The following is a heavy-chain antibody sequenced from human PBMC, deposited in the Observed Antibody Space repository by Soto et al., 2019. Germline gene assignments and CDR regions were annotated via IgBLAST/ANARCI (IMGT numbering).Heavy chain of an antibody. CDR2: ISYDGRNK. J-gene: IGHJ4*02. D-gene: IGHD5-18*01. V-gene: IGHV3-30*18. CDR3: ANNVDPAMVIYY. Sequence: QVQLVESGGGVVQPGRSLILSCAASGFTFISYGMHWFRQAPGKGLEWVEVISYDGRNKYYEDSVKGRFTISRDNSKNASYLQMNSMRGEDPPVYYCANNVDPAMVIYYWGQGTLVTVAS. CDR1: GFTFISYG.